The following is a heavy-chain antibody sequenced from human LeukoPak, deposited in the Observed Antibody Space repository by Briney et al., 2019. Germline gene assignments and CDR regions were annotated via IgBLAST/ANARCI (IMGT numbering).Heavy chain of an antibody. CDR3: ARLGTAAGDYYYYYMDV. CDR1: GYSFTSYW. D-gene: IGHD6-13*01. Sequence: RLGESLKISCKGSGYSFTSYWIGWVRQMPGKGLEWMGIIYPGDSDTRYSPSFQGQVTISADKSISTAYLQWSSLKASDTAMYYCARLGTAAGDYYYYYMDVWGKGTTVTVSS. V-gene: IGHV5-51*01. J-gene: IGHJ6*03. CDR2: IYPGDSDT.